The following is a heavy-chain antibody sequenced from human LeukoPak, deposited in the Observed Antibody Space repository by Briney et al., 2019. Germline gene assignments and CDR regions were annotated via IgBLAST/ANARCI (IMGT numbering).Heavy chain of an antibody. CDR3: ARDRKRYSSGWYYFDY. CDR1: GYTLTELS. V-gene: IGHV1-24*01. J-gene: IGHJ4*02. Sequence: ASVKVSCKVSGYTLTELSMHWVRQAPGKGLEWMGGFDPEDGETIYAQKFQGRVTMTEDTSTDTAYMELSSLRSEDTAVYYCARDRKRYSSGWYYFDYWGQGTLVTVSS. D-gene: IGHD6-19*01. CDR2: FDPEDGET.